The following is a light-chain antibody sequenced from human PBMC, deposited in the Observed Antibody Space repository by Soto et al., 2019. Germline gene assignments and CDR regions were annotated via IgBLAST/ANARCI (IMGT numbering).Light chain of an antibody. V-gene: IGKV3-15*01. CDR2: DAS. CDR3: QQYNNWPPWT. J-gene: IGKJ1*01. CDR1: QSVSSN. Sequence: EIVLTQSPATLSVSPGERATLSCRASQSVSSNLAWYQQKPGQAPRLLIYDASTRAAGIPARFSGSGSGTVFTLTISSLQSEDFAVYYCQQYNNWPPWTFDQGTRVEI.